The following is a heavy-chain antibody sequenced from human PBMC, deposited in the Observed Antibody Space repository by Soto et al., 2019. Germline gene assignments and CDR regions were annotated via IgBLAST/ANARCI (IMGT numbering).Heavy chain of an antibody. Sequence: QVQLQESGPGLVKPSQTLSLTCTVSGGSITSDPNYCSWVRQFPGMGLEWIAYISYSGRTYYNPPLMSRVTISMDTSKNQFFLKLSSVTAADTAVYYCARDHDDDAFDIWGQGTMVTVSA. V-gene: IGHV4-31*03. J-gene: IGHJ3*02. CDR1: GGSITSDPNY. CDR3: ARDHDDDAFDI. CDR2: ISYSGRT.